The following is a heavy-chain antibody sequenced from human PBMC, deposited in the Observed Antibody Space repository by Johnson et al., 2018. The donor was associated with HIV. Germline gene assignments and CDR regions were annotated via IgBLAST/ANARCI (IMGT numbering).Heavy chain of an antibody. Sequence: VQLVESGGGLVQPGGSLRLSCAASGFSVSSNYMTWVRQAPGKGLEWVSVLFSGGDTYYADSVRGRFTISRDNSKNTLYLQMNSLRAEDTAVYYCARVEGGSSSNAFDIWGQGTMVTVSS. J-gene: IGHJ3*02. CDR3: ARVEGGSSSNAFDI. CDR1: GFSVSSNY. CDR2: LFSGGDT. D-gene: IGHD6-13*01. V-gene: IGHV3-66*01.